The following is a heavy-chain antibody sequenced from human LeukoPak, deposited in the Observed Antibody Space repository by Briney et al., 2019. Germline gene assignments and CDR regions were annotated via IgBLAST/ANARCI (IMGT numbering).Heavy chain of an antibody. CDR1: GGSISSSSHY. J-gene: IGHJ4*02. CDR3: ARASYYYDSSGYVYYFDY. V-gene: IGHV4-39*01. D-gene: IGHD3-22*01. CDR2: IYYSGST. Sequence: SETLSLTCTVSGGSISSSSHYWGWIRQPPGKGLEWIGSIYYSGSTYYNPSLKSRVTISVDTSKNQFSLKLSSVTAADTAVYYCARASYYYDSSGYVYYFDYWGQGTLVTVSS.